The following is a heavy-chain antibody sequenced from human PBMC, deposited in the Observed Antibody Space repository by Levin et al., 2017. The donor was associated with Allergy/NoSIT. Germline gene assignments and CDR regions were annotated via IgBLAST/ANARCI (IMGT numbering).Heavy chain of an antibody. D-gene: IGHD6-19*01. V-gene: IGHV3-66*01. CDR3: AKEGVRSSGWNDALDI. CDR2: IRSVGTT. Sequence: GGSLRLSCTASGLTVSSSYMHWVRQAPGRGLEWVSVIRSVGTTYHADSVRGRFTISRDNSKNTLYLQMNSLRAEDTAMYYCAKEGVRSSGWNDALDIWGQGTMVTVSS. CDR1: GLTVSSSY. J-gene: IGHJ3*02.